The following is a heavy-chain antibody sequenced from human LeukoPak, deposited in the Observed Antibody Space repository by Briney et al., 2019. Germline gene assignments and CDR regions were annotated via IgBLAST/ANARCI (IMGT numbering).Heavy chain of an antibody. CDR2: IYYTGST. Sequence: PSETLSLTCTVSGGSFSSSYWSWVRQPPGKGLEWIAYIYYTGSTNYNPSLKGRVTISLGTSKNQFSLKLSSVTAADTAVYYCARGTSGSYYGVWFDPWGQGTLVTVSS. CDR1: GGSFSSSY. D-gene: IGHD1-26*01. J-gene: IGHJ5*02. CDR3: ARGTSGSYYGVWFDP. V-gene: IGHV4-59*01.